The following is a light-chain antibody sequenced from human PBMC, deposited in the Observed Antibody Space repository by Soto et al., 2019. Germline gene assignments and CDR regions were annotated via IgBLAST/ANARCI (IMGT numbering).Light chain of an antibody. CDR3: QQRNSYPIT. J-gene: IGKJ5*01. Sequence: ETVMTQSPVTLSVSPGDTATLSCRASQRVSSHLAWYQQKPGQAPRLLIYDASNRATGIPARFSGSGSGTDFTLTISSLEPEDFATYYCQQRNSYPITFGQGTRLEIK. V-gene: IGKV3-11*01. CDR1: QRVSSH. CDR2: DAS.